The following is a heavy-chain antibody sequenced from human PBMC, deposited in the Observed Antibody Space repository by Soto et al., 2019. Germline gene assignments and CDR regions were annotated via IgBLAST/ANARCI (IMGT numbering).Heavy chain of an antibody. CDR3: AKDLDDRSGQGGFDY. CDR2: ISSDGRNK. CDR1: GFTFSSYG. J-gene: IGHJ4*02. Sequence: QVQLVESGGGVVQPGRSLRLSCAPSGFTFSSYGMNWGRQAPGKGLEWVAVISSDGRNKFYADSVKGRFTISRDNSRNALYLQMDSLRAEDTAVYYCAKDLDDRSGQGGFDYWGQGTLVTVSS. V-gene: IGHV3-30*18. D-gene: IGHD3-22*01.